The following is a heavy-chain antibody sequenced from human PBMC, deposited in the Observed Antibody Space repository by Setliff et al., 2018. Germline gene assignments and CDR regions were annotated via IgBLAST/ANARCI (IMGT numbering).Heavy chain of an antibody. J-gene: IGHJ4*02. CDR3: ARIFLYGTSWYFDN. D-gene: IGHD3-3*01. V-gene: IGHV3-7*03. CDR2: IMQDGGAQ. Sequence: LIRQPPGKGLEWVANIMQDGGAQYYLDSVKGRFTVSRDNSNNTLYLHMSSLRAEDTAVYFCARIFLYGTSWYFDNWGQGTLVTVSS.